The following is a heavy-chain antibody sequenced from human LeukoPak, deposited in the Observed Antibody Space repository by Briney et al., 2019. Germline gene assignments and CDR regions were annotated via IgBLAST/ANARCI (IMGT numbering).Heavy chain of an antibody. CDR1: GGTFSSYA. J-gene: IGHJ4*02. D-gene: IGHD3-22*01. CDR2: IIPIFGTP. Sequence: GASVKVSCKASGGTFSSYAIKWVRQAPGQGLEWMGGIIPIFGTPNYAQKFQGRVPIIADESTSTAYMELRSLRSEDTAVYYCARDRRYDSSGYYYAWGQGTLVTVSS. V-gene: IGHV1-69*13. CDR3: ARDRRYDSSGYYYA.